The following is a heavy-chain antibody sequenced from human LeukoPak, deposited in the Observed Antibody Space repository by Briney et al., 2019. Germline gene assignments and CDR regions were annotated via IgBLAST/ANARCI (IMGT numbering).Heavy chain of an antibody. CDR2: IIPILGIA. J-gene: IGHJ4*02. CDR3: ARAMGRDWIDDYDSSGYYDMAFDY. D-gene: IGHD3-22*01. V-gene: IGHV1-69*04. CDR1: GGTFSSYA. Sequence: SVKVSCKASGGTFSSYAISWVRQAPGQGLEWMGRIIPILGIANYAQKFQGRVTITADKSTSTAYMELSSLRSEDTAEYYCARAMGRDWIDDYDSSGYYDMAFDYWGQGTLVTVSS.